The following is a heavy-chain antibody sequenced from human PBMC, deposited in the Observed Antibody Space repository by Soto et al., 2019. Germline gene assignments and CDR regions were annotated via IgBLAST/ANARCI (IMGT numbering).Heavy chain of an antibody. V-gene: IGHV1-69*13. CDR1: GYTFTSYD. Sequence: SVKVSCKASGYTFTSYDINWVRQATGQGLEWMGGIIPIFGTANYAQKFQGRVTITADESTSTAYMELSSLRSEDTAVYYCAGNSYGSVPYYYYGMDVWGQGTTVTVSS. CDR3: AGNSYGSVPYYYYGMDV. J-gene: IGHJ6*02. D-gene: IGHD3-10*01. CDR2: IIPIFGTA.